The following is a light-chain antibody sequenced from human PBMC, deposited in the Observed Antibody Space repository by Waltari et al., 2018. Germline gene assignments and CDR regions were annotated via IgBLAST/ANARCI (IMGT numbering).Light chain of an antibody. CDR3: SAWDSSLSAYV. J-gene: IGLJ1*01. V-gene: IGLV10-54*04. CDR2: RNK. CDR1: SNNVGNQG. Sequence: QAGLTQPPSVSKGLRQTATLTCTGNSNNVGNQGAAWLQQHQGHPPTLLSYRNKNRPSVISERFSASRSGNTASLTITGLQPEDESDYYCSAWDSSLSAYVFGTGTKVTVL.